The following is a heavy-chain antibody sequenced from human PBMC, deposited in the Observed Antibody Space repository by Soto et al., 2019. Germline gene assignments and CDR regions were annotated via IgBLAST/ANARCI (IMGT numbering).Heavy chain of an antibody. CDR3: VRDRSICKDY. CDR1: GFTFSSYW. D-gene: IGHD6-6*01. J-gene: IGHJ4*02. CDR2: IKSDGTST. Sequence: EVQLVESGGGLVQPGGSLRLSCAASGFTFSSYWMHWVRQVPGKRLVWVSRIKSDGTSTDYADSVKGRFTISRDNAKNRLYLQMNSLRVEDTAVYYCVRDRSICKDYWGQGTLVTVSS. V-gene: IGHV3-74*01.